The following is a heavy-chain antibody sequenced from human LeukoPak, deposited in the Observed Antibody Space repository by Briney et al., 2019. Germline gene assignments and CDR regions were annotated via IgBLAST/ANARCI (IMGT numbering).Heavy chain of an antibody. D-gene: IGHD2-15*01. CDR3: ARAGGGGWFDP. V-gene: IGHV4-34*01. CDR1: GGSFSGYY. CDR2: INHSGST. J-gene: IGHJ5*02. Sequence: SDPLSLTCALCGGSFSGYYWSCIPQPPGKGREWIGEINHSGSTNYKPTLQSRVTISVDTSKKQCSLKQSSVTAADTAVYYCARAGGGGWFDPWGQGTLVTVSS.